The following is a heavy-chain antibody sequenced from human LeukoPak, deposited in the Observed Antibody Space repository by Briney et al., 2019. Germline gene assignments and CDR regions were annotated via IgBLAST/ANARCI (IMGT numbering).Heavy chain of an antibody. D-gene: IGHD6-6*01. Sequence: GGSLRLSCAASGFTFSDYGMHWVRQAPGKGPEWVSAISGSGGSTYYADSVKGRFTISRDNSKNTLYLQMNSLRAEDTAVYYCAKERRNFDYWGQGTLVTVSS. V-gene: IGHV3-23*01. CDR3: AKERRNFDY. J-gene: IGHJ4*02. CDR2: ISGSGGST. CDR1: GFTFSDYG.